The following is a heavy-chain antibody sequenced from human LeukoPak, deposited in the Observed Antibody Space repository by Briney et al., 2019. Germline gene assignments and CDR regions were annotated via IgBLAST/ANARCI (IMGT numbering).Heavy chain of an antibody. CDR3: ARDAQRGFDYSNSLKN. Sequence: GGSLRLSCAASGFIFSHHGMHWVRQAPGKGLEWVAVIWSDGSNRFYADSVKGRFTISRDNSQNTVFLQMNSLRVKDTAIYYCARDAQRGFDYSNSLKNWGHGTLVTVSS. D-gene: IGHD4-11*01. CDR1: GFIFSHHG. J-gene: IGHJ4*01. V-gene: IGHV3-33*01. CDR2: IWSDGSNR.